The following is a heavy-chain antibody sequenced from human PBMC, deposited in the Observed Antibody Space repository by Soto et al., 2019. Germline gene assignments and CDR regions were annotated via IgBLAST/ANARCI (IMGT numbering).Heavy chain of an antibody. V-gene: IGHV1-18*01. CDR3: AREWDYDYNDDVFDI. CDR2: VSPYDGDT. Sequence: QVQLVQSGSEVKKPGASVRVSCKASSYTFTSYGISWVRQAPGQGLEWVGWVSPYDGDTNYAQKFRGRVTMTTDTSTSTAYMDLRGLRSDDTDLYYCAREWDYDYNDDVFDIWGQGTMVTVTS. D-gene: IGHD3-16*01. CDR1: SYTFTSYG. J-gene: IGHJ3*02.